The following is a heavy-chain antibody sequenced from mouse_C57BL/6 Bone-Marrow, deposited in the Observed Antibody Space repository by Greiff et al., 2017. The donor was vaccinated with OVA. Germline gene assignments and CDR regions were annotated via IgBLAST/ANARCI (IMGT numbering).Heavy chain of an antibody. V-gene: IGHV1-53*01. Sequence: QVQLQQSGPELVKPGASVKLSCKASGYTFTSYWMHWVKQRPGQGLEWIGNINPSNGGTNYNEKFKSKATLTVDKSSSTAYMQLSSLTSEDSAVYYCARSGLNGNYVFAYWGQGTLVTVSA. CDR2: INPSNGGT. J-gene: IGHJ3*01. D-gene: IGHD2-1*01. CDR1: GYTFTSYW. CDR3: ARSGLNGNYVFAY.